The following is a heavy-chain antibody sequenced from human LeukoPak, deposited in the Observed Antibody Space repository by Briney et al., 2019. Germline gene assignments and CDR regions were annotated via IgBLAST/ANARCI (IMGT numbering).Heavy chain of an antibody. Sequence: SETLSLTCAVSGGSISSSNWWGWVRQPPGKGLEWIGEIYHSGSTNYNPSLKSRVTISVDKSKNQFSLKLSSVTAADTAVYYCARVRQGGYYDSSVYYFDYWGQGTLVTVSS. CDR1: GGSISSSNW. CDR3: ARVRQGGYYDSSVYYFDY. J-gene: IGHJ4*02. V-gene: IGHV4-4*02. CDR2: IYHSGST. D-gene: IGHD3-22*01.